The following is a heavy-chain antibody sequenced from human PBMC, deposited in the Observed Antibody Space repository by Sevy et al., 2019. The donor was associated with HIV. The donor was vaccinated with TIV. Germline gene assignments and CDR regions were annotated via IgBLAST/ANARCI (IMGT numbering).Heavy chain of an antibody. Sequence: GGSLRLSCAASGFTVSSNYMSWVRQAPGKGLEWVSVIYSGGSTYYADSVKVRLTISTDNSKNTLYLQMNSLRAEDTAMYYCARDRNYYDSSGYYRGLGAFDIWGQGTMVTVSS. V-gene: IGHV3-53*01. CDR1: GFTVSSNY. J-gene: IGHJ3*02. CDR3: ARDRNYYDSSGYYRGLGAFDI. D-gene: IGHD3-22*01. CDR2: IYSGGST.